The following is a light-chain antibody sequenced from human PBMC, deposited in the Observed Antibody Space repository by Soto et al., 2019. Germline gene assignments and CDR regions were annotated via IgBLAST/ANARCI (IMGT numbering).Light chain of an antibody. CDR1: QTFISAY. CDR3: QQYNNPWT. CDR2: GAY. V-gene: IGKV3-15*01. Sequence: EMVLTQSPGTLSSSPGEGATLAGRARQTFISAYLAWYQQQPGQDPRLLIYGAYTRATGLPTRFSAIGSGKACPLTISLLPSEDFAGYYCQQYNNPWTFAQGTKVDI. J-gene: IGKJ1*01.